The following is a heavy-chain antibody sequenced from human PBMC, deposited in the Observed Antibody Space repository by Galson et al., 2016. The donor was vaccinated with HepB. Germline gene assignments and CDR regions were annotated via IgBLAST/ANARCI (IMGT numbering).Heavy chain of an antibody. CDR2: IKGGGSAK. D-gene: IGHD5-18*01. V-gene: IGHV3-7*03. CDR3: AGSWEWLLEH. J-gene: IGHJ4*02. CDR1: GFSFSDYW. Sequence: SLRLSCAASGFSFSDYWMSWVRQAPGKGLEWVADIKGGGSAKYYGDSVRGRFDISRDNAKKSLFLQMNSLRAEYTALYYCAGSWEWLLEHWGQGSLVTVSS.